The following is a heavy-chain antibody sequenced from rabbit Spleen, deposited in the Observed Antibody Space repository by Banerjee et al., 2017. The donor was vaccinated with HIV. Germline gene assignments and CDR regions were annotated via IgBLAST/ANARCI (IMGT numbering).Heavy chain of an antibody. D-gene: IGHD4-2*01. CDR1: GFSFSSNW. CDR3: ARDSAGREDFNL. J-gene: IGHJ4*01. V-gene: IGHV1S45*01. Sequence: QEQLEESGGDLVKPGGTLTLTCTVSGFSFSSNWICWVRQAPGKGLEWIACIDTNDGDTDYANWPKGRFTISKISSTTVTLQMTSLTVADTATYFCARDSAGREDFNLWGPGTLVTVS. CDR2: IDTNDGDT.